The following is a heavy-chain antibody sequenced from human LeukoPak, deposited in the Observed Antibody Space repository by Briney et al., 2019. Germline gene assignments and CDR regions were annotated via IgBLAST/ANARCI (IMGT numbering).Heavy chain of an antibody. D-gene: IGHD3-10*01. Sequence: GGSLRLSCAASGFTFSTYSMNWVRQAPGKGLEWVSYISSSYSTKYYADSVKGRFTISRDNAKKSLYLQMNSLRAEDTAVYYCVRDKGLYYGSGSYPDYWGQGTLVTVSS. J-gene: IGHJ4*02. V-gene: IGHV3-48*01. CDR1: GFTFSTYS. CDR3: VRDKGLYYGSGSYPDY. CDR2: ISSSYSTK.